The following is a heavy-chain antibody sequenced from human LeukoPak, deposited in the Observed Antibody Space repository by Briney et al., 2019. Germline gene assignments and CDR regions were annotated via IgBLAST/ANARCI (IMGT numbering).Heavy chain of an antibody. V-gene: IGHV4-59*08. CDR2: IYHTGST. Sequence: PSETLSLTCTVSGGSISTYYWSWLRQPPGKALEWIGYIYHTGSTNYNRSLRSRVTISVDTSKNQFSLRLSSVTAADTAVYYCARHRLLWFGALGSWGQGTLVTVSS. CDR1: GGSISTYY. J-gene: IGHJ5*02. D-gene: IGHD3-10*01. CDR3: ARHRLLWFGALGS.